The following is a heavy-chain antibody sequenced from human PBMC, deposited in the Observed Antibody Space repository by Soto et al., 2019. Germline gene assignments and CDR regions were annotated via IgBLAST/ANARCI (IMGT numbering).Heavy chain of an antibody. V-gene: IGHV3-33*01. CDR3: ARVPQNLYIAAAGFFDY. J-gene: IGHJ4*02. Sequence: PGGSLRLSCAASGFTFSSYGMHWVRQAPGKGVEWVAVIWYDGSNKYYADSVKGRFTISRDNSENTLYLQMNSLRAEDTAVYYCARVPQNLYIAAAGFFDYWGQGTLVTVSS. CDR2: IWYDGSNK. D-gene: IGHD6-13*01. CDR1: GFTFSSYG.